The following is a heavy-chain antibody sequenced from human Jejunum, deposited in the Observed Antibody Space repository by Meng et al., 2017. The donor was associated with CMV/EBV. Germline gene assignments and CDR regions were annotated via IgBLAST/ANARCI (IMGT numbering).Heavy chain of an antibody. D-gene: IGHD2-2*01. CDR3: ALVTRSWFDP. CDR2: IYWDDDK. CDR1: GFSVNTREVG. Sequence: QLLLHKPGPPLVTPTRSLMLPCSVSGFSVNTREVGVGWIRQPQGKAMEWLTVIYWDDDKRSSPSLKSRLTITKDTSKNQVVLTLTNMDPVDTATYYCALVTRSWFDPWGQGTLVTVSS. J-gene: IGHJ5*02. V-gene: IGHV2-5*02.